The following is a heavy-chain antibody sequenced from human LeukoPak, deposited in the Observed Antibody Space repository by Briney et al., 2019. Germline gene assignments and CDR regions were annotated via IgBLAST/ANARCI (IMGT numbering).Heavy chain of an antibody. CDR3: ARDQGTQGLWYFDL. Sequence: GGSLRLSCAASGFTFSSYSMNWVRQAPGKGLEWVSSISSSSSYIYYADSVKGRFTISRDNAKNSLYLQMNSLRAEDTAVYYCARDQGTQGLWYFDLWGRGTLVTVSS. CDR1: GFTFSSYS. V-gene: IGHV3-21*01. D-gene: IGHD3-10*01. J-gene: IGHJ2*01. CDR2: ISSSSSYI.